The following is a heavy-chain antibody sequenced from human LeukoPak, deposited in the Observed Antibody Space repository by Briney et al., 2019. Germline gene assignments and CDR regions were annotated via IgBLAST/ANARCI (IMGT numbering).Heavy chain of an antibody. V-gene: IGHV4-4*02. CDR2: IFHGGST. CDR1: GGFISNNNW. CDR3: ARVAIITAAGNTFDI. J-gene: IGHJ3*02. D-gene: IGHD6-13*01. Sequence: SETLSLTCAVSGGFISNNNWWSWVRQPPGKGLEWIGEIFHGGSTNYNPSLKSRVTISVDKSKNQFSLKLSYVTAADTAVYYCARVAIITAAGNTFDIWGQGTMVTVSS.